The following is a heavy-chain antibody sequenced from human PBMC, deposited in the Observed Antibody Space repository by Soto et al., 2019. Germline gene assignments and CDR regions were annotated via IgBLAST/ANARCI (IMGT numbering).Heavy chain of an antibody. J-gene: IGHJ4*02. V-gene: IGHV1-69*13. D-gene: IGHD5-12*01. CDR3: AREGGYLMATRRFDY. CDR1: GGTFSSYA. Sequence: GASVKVSCKASGGTFSSYAISWVRQAPGQGLEWMGGIIPIFGTANYAQEFQGRVTITADESTSTAYMELSSLRSEDTAVYYCAREGGYLMATRRFDYWGQGTLVTVSS. CDR2: IIPIFGTA.